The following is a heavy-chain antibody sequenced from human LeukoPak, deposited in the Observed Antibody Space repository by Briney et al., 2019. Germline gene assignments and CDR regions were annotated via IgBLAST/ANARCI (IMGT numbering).Heavy chain of an antibody. Sequence: GGSLRLSCAASGFTFSSFGMHWVRQAPGKGLEWVAFLTYDGSNSFYADSVKGRFTISRDNSKNTLYLQMNSLRPEDTAVYYCAKDASTVTLHADYWGQGTLVTVSS. J-gene: IGHJ4*02. V-gene: IGHV3-30*18. D-gene: IGHD4-17*01. CDR1: GFTFSSFG. CDR3: AKDASTVTLHADY. CDR2: LTYDGSNS.